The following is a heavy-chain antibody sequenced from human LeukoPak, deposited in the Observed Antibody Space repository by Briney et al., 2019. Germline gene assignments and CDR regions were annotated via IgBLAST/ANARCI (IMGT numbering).Heavy chain of an antibody. CDR2: IDPSDSYT. D-gene: IGHD6-13*01. Sequence: PGESLKISCKGSGYSFTGYWITWVRQMPGKGLEWMGRIDPSDSYTNYSPSFQGHVTISADKSISTAYLQWSSLKASDTAMYYCARRRIAAAGDFQHWGQGTLVTVSS. J-gene: IGHJ1*01. V-gene: IGHV5-10-1*01. CDR1: GYSFTGYW. CDR3: ARRRIAAAGDFQH.